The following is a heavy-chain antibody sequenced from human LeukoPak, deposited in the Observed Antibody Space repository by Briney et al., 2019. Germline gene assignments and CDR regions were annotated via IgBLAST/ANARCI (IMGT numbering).Heavy chain of an antibody. D-gene: IGHD3-10*01. V-gene: IGHV3-30*02. Sequence: GGSLTLSCKSSGFTFSNFGVHWVRQARGEGLEWGAFIRYDGSDKYYVDSVKGRFTISRDNYKDTLFLQMNSLRSEDTAVYYCAREAVYGSVTFDYWGQGTLVTVSS. CDR2: IRYDGSDK. CDR1: GFTFSNFG. CDR3: AREAVYGSVTFDY. J-gene: IGHJ4*02.